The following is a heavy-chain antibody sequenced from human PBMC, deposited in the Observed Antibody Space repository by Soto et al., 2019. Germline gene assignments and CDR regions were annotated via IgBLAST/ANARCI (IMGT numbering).Heavy chain of an antibody. D-gene: IGHD1-7*01. J-gene: IGHJ4*02. CDR2: ITYDGSFQ. V-gene: IGHV3-30*18. CDR1: GFNIDNYG. Sequence: GGSLRLSRQYSGFNIDNYGMHWVRQAPGKGLEWVAGITYDGSFQYYADSVEGRFTLPRDNSKHTLCLHLNTLKPEDTAVYHCAKDRVGGTFYTPLAFWGQGTLVTVSS. CDR3: AKDRVGGTFYTPLAF.